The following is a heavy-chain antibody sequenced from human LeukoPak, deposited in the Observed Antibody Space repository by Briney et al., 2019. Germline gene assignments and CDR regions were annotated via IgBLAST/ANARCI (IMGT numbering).Heavy chain of an antibody. V-gene: IGHV1-69*05. D-gene: IGHD3-10*01. CDR1: GGTFSSYA. J-gene: IGHJ4*02. CDR2: IIPIFGTA. Sequence: SVKVSCKASGGTFSSYAISWVRRAPGQGLEWTGGIIPIFGTANYAQKFQGRVTITTDESTSTAYMELSSLRSEDTAVYYCARTVITMVRGVIGYYFDYWGQGTLVTVSS. CDR3: ARTVITMVRGVIGYYFDY.